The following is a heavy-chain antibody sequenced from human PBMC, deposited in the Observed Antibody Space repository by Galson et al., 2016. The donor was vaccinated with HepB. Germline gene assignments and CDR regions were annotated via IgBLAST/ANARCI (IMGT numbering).Heavy chain of an antibody. Sequence: SLRLSCAASGFSFGSHWMHWVRQAPGKGLMWVARINSDGSFSRFADSVKGRFSISRDNAKNTLHLQMNSLRAEDTALYYCARASGVAGSEYYYPLDVWGLGTTVTVS. CDR1: GFSFGSHW. J-gene: IGHJ6*02. CDR3: ARASGVAGSEYYYPLDV. CDR2: INSDGSFS. D-gene: IGHD2/OR15-2a*01. V-gene: IGHV3-74*01.